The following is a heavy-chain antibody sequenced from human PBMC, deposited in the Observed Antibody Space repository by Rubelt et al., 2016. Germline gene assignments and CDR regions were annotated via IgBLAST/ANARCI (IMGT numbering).Heavy chain of an antibody. J-gene: IGHJ4*02. D-gene: IGHD6-19*01. CDR3: ARGRVSSGWYRDY. CDR1: SGSISSSSYY. V-gene: IGHV4-39*01. Sequence: QLQLHESGPGLVKPSETLSLTCTVSSGSISSSSYYWGWIRQPPGKGLEWIGEINHGGSTNYNQSLTSRVTISVDTSKTQFSLKVSSVTAADTAVYYCARGRVSSGWYRDYWGQGTLVIVSS. CDR2: INHGGST.